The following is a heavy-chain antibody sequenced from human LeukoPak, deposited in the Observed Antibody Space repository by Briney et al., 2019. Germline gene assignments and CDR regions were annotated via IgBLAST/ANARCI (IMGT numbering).Heavy chain of an antibody. Sequence: PGGSLRLSCAASGFTFDDYAIHWVRQAPGKGLEWVSGISWNSASIGYADSVKGRFTISRDNSKNTLYLQMNSLRAEDTAVYYCARTKGVAAAGTYFDYWGQGTLVTVSS. CDR2: ISWNSASI. V-gene: IGHV3-9*01. J-gene: IGHJ4*02. CDR1: GFTFDDYA. CDR3: ARTKGVAAAGTYFDY. D-gene: IGHD6-13*01.